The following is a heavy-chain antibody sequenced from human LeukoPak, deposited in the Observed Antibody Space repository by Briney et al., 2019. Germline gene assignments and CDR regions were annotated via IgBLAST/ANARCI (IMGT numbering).Heavy chain of an antibody. CDR3: ARDLGIAVAGTSDPFSYYGMDV. V-gene: IGHV1-69*13. CDR1: GYTFTSYA. J-gene: IGHJ6*02. CDR2: IIPIFGTA. Sequence: SVKVSCKASGYTFTSYAISWVRQAPGQGLEWMGGIIPIFGTANYAQKFQGRVTITADESTSTAYMELSSLRSEDTAVYYCARDLGIAVAGTSDPFSYYGMDVWGQGTTVTVSS. D-gene: IGHD6-19*01.